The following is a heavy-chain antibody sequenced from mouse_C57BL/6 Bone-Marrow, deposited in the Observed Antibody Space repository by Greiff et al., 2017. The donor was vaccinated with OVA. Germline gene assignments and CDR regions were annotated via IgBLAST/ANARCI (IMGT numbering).Heavy chain of an antibody. J-gene: IGHJ4*01. CDR2: IDPETGGT. D-gene: IGHD2-5*01. CDR3: TRGYSNYYAMDY. V-gene: IGHV1-15*01. CDR1: GYTFTDYE. Sequence: VQVVESGAELVRPGASVTLSCKASGYTFTDYEMHWVKQTPVHGLEWIGAIDPETGGTAYNQKLKGKAILTADKYSSTAYMELRSLTSEDSAVYYCTRGYSNYYAMDYWGQGTSVTVSS.